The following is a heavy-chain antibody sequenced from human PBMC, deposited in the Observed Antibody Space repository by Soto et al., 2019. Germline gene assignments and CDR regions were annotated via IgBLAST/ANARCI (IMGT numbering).Heavy chain of an antibody. CDR2: IIPIFGTA. J-gene: IGHJ5*02. CDR1: GGTFSSYA. D-gene: IGHD2-2*03. Sequence: ASVKVSCKASGGTFSSYAISWVRQAPGQGLEWMGGIIPIFGTANYAQKFQGRVTITADESTSTAYMELSSLRSEDTAVYYCARIFGYCSSTSCKEFDPWGQGTLVTVSS. CDR3: ARIFGYCSSTSCKEFDP. V-gene: IGHV1-69*13.